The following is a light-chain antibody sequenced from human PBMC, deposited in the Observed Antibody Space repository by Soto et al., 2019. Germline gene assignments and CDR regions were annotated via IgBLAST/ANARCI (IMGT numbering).Light chain of an antibody. V-gene: IGKV3-20*01. Sequence: IVLTQSPGTLSLSPGERATLSCRASQTVSSSYVAWYQQRPGQPPRLLIYGASNRATGIPDRFSGSGSGTDFILTISRLEPEDFAVYYCHQYGGSPWYTFGQGTRLEV. CDR1: QTVSSSY. CDR2: GAS. J-gene: IGKJ2*01. CDR3: HQYGGSPWYT.